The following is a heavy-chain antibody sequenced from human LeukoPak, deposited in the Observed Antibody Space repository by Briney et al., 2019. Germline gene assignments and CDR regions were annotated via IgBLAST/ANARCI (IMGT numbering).Heavy chain of an antibody. CDR1: GGSISSYY. CDR3: ARNTETYYDFWSGYPYYFDY. CDR2: IYYSGST. J-gene: IGHJ4*02. D-gene: IGHD3-3*01. V-gene: IGHV4-59*08. Sequence: SETLSLTCTVSGGSISSYYWSWIRQPPGKGLEWIGYIYYSGSTNYNPSLKSRVTISVDTSKNQFSLKLSSVTAADTAVYYCARNTETYYDFWSGYPYYFDYWGQGTLVTVSS.